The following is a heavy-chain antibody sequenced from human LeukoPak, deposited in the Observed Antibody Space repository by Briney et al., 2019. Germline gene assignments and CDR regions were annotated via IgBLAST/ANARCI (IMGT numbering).Heavy chain of an antibody. V-gene: IGHV3-23*01. J-gene: IGHJ5*02. CDR3: ATGRPITMIVVYFT. CDR2: ISGSGGST. Sequence: PGGSLRLSCAASGFTFSSYAMSWVRQAPGKGLESVSAISGSGGSTYYADSVKGRFTISRDNSKNTLYLQMNSLRAEDTAVYYCATGRPITMIVVYFTWGQGTLVTVSS. D-gene: IGHD3-22*01. CDR1: GFTFSSYA.